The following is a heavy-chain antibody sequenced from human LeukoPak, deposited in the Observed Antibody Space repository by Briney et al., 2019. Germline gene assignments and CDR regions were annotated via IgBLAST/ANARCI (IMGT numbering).Heavy chain of an antibody. CDR3: ARRYILAAMFDY. D-gene: IGHD5-12*01. Sequence: GASVKVSCKTSGFTFTGYYFHWVRQAPGQGLEWMGWINPNSGDTNYAQKFQGRVTMTRDTSISTAYMELTSLRSDDTAVYFCARRYILAAMFDYWGQGTLVTVSS. V-gene: IGHV1-2*02. CDR1: GFTFTGYY. CDR2: INPNSGDT. J-gene: IGHJ4*02.